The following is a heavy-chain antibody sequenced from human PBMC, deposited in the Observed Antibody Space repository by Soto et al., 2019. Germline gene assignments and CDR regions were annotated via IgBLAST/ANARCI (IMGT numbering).Heavy chain of an antibody. V-gene: IGHV4-61*01. CDR1: GGSVSSGSYY. CDR2: IYYSGST. CDR3: ARYVSFFDY. Sequence: ETLSLTCTVSGGSVSSGSYYWSWIRQPPGKGLEWIGYIYYSGSTYYNPSLKSRVTISVDTSKNQFSLKLSSVTAADTAVYYCARYVSFFDYWGQGTLVTVSS. D-gene: IGHD3-16*01. J-gene: IGHJ4*02.